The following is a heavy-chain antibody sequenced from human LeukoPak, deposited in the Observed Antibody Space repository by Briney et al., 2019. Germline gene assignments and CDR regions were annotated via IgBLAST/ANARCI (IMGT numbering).Heavy chain of an antibody. J-gene: IGHJ5*02. CDR2: ICSGGST. CDR3: AKEGTPQVSTWYDL. D-gene: IGHD3-10*01. CDR1: GFTVSSNY. V-gene: IGHV3-53*05. Sequence: GGSLRLSCAASGFTVSSNYMSWVRQAPGKGLEWVSVICSGGSTYYADSVKGRFTISRDNSKNTLYLQMNILRTEDTAVYYCAKEGTPQVSTWYDLWGQGTQVIVSS.